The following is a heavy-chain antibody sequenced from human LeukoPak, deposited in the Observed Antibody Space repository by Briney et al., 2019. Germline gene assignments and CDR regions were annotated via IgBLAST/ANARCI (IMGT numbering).Heavy chain of an antibody. CDR1: GGTFSSYT. CDR3: AKDGVVVVATSVYYYYYGMNV. CDR2: IIPILNIT. Sequence: ASVKVSCKASGGTFSSYTISWVRHAPGQGLEWMGRIIPILNITDYAQNFQSRVTLTADKSTSTAYMELSTLRSEDTAVYYCAKDGVVVVATSVYYYYYGMNVWGQGTTVTVSS. V-gene: IGHV1-69*02. D-gene: IGHD2-2*01. J-gene: IGHJ6*02.